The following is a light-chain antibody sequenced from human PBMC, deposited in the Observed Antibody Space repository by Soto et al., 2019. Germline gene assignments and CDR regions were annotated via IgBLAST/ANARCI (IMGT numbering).Light chain of an antibody. V-gene: IGKV3-15*01. J-gene: IGKJ1*01. Sequence: DIVMTQSPATLSVSPGERATLSCRASQSVSSNLAWFQQKPGQAPRLLISDASTRATGILARFSGSGSGTEFTLTFSILQSEDFAIYYCQQYNNWPRTFGQGTKVDIK. CDR1: QSVSSN. CDR3: QQYNNWPRT. CDR2: DAS.